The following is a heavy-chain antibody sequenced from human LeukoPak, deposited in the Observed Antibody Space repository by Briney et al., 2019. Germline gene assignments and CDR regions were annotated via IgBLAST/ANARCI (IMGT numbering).Heavy chain of an antibody. CDR2: IYYSGST. Sequence: SETLSLTCTVSGGSISSYYWSWIRQPPGKGLEWIGYIYYSGSTNYNPSLTSRVTISVDTSKNQFSLKLSSVTAADTAVYYCAREPPGPGGFNWFDPWGQGTLVTVSS. D-gene: IGHD2-15*01. CDR3: AREPPGPGGFNWFDP. J-gene: IGHJ5*02. CDR1: GGSISSYY. V-gene: IGHV4-59*12.